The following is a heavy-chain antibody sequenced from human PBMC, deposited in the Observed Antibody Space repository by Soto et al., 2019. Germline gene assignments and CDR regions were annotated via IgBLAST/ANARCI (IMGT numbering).Heavy chain of an antibody. CDR1: GGSISSGNW. D-gene: IGHD2-8*02. CDR3: ARDKITGLFDY. CDR2: INHGGSI. J-gene: IGHJ4*02. Sequence: PSETLSLTCAVSGGSISSGNWWSWVRQPPGKGLEWIGEINHGGSINYNPSLKSRVTISVDTSKNQFSLKLTSVTAADTAVYYCARDKITGLFDYWGQGTLVTVSS. V-gene: IGHV4-4*02.